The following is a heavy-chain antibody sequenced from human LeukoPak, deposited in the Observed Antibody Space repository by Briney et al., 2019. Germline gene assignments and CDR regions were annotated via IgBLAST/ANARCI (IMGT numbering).Heavy chain of an antibody. CDR2: ISGRGGST. V-gene: IGHV3-23*01. CDR1: GFTFSSSA. D-gene: IGHD1-26*01. CDR3: AKDLGLELHDFDY. J-gene: IGHJ4*02. Sequence: GGSLRLSCAASGFTFSSSAMSWVAQAPGKGLEWVSGISGRGGSTYYADSVKGRFTISRDNSKNTLYLQMNSLRAEDTAVYYCAKDLGLELHDFDYWGQGTLVTVSS.